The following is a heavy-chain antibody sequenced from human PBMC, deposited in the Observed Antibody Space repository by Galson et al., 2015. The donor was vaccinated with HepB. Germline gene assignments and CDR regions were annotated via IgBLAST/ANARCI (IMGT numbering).Heavy chain of an antibody. J-gene: IGHJ4*02. D-gene: IGHD1-14*01. CDR2: IDHTGSNT. Sequence: SLRFSCAASGFTFSSYGVSWVRQAPGKGLLWVSTIDHTGSNTFYADSVKGRFTISRDNSKNTVHLEMNSLRNDDTAVYYCARRRSYGNLDCWGQGTLVTVSS. V-gene: IGHV3-23*01. CDR3: ARRRSYGNLDC. CDR1: GFTFSSYG.